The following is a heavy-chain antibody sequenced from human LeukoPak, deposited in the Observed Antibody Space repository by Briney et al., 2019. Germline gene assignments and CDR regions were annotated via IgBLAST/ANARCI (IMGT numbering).Heavy chain of an antibody. CDR3: ARGRGVGATHEAFDI. J-gene: IGHJ3*02. CDR1: GYTFTGYY. D-gene: IGHD1-26*01. CDR2: INPNSGGT. V-gene: IGHV1-2*02. Sequence: GASVKVSCKASGYTFTGYYMHWVRQAPGQGLEWMGWINPNSGGTNYAQKFQGRVTMTRDTSISTAYMELSRLRSDDTAVYYCARGRGVGATHEAFDIWGQGTMVTVSS.